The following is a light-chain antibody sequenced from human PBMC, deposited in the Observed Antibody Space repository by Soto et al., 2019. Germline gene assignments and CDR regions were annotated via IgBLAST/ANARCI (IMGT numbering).Light chain of an antibody. V-gene: IGKV1-39*01. Sequence: DIQMTQSPSSLSASVGDRVAITCRANQSVSNFLNWYQKKPGKAPQLLIYAASSLHSGGPSGFGGSGSGTDFTLTISSLRPADFATYYCQQTYSAPPTFGQGTKVEI. J-gene: IGKJ2*01. CDR1: QSVSNF. CDR2: AAS. CDR3: QQTYSAPPT.